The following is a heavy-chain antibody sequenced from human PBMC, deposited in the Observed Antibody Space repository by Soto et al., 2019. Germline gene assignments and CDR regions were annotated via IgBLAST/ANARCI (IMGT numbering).Heavy chain of an antibody. Sequence: EVQLVESGGGLVQPGGSLRLSCAASGFTVSSNFMSWVHQAPGKGLEWVSVIYGGGSTYYADSVKGRFTISRDNSKNTLYLQMTSLRAEDTAVYYCARDGCIGGSCYLGTGFDYWGQGTLVTVSS. CDR2: IYGGGST. CDR1: GFTVSSNF. V-gene: IGHV3-66*01. D-gene: IGHD2-15*01. CDR3: ARDGCIGGSCYLGTGFDY. J-gene: IGHJ4*02.